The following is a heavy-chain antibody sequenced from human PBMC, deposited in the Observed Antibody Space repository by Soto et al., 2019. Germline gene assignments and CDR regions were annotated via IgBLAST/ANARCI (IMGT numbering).Heavy chain of an antibody. CDR3: AKSYSSNWYDYFDY. J-gene: IGHJ4*02. D-gene: IGHD6-13*01. V-gene: IGHV3-74*01. Sequence: EVQLVESGGGLVQPGGSLRLSCAASGFTFSSYWMHWVRQAPGKGLVWVSRINSDGSSTSYADSVKGRFTISRDNAKNTLYLQMSTLRAEDTALYYCAKSYSSNWYDYFDYWGQGPLVTVSS. CDR1: GFTFSSYW. CDR2: INSDGSST.